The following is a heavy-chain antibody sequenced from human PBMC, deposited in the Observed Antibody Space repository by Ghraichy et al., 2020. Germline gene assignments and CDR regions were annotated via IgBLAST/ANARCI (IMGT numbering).Heavy chain of an antibody. Sequence: ASVKVSCKASGYTFTSYGISWVRQAPGQGLEWMGWISAYNGDTNYAQKLQGRVTMTTDTSTNTAYMELRSLRSDDTAVYYCARAGYYDSSGLETYDYWGQGTLVTVSS. CDR3: ARAGYYDSSGLETYDY. CDR2: ISAYNGDT. J-gene: IGHJ4*02. V-gene: IGHV1-18*01. CDR1: GYTFTSYG. D-gene: IGHD3-22*01.